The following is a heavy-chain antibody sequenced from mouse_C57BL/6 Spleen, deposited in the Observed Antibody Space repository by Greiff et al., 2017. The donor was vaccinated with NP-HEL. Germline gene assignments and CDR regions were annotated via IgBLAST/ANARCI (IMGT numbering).Heavy chain of an antibody. CDR1: GYTFTSYW. CDR2: IDPSDSET. V-gene: IGHV1-52*01. D-gene: IGHD2-1*01. CDR3: ARGNGNYELAY. Sequence: QVQLQQPGAELVRPGSSVKLSCKVSGYTFTSYWMHWVKLRPIQGLEWIGNIDPSDSETHYNQKFKDKATLTVDKSSSTAYMQLSSLTSEDSAVYYCARGNGNYELAYWGQGTLFTVSA. J-gene: IGHJ3*01.